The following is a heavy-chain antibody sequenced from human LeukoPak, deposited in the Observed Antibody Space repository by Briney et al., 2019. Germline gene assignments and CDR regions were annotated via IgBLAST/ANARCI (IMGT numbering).Heavy chain of an antibody. CDR1: GFTFTSSA. V-gene: IGHV1-58*02. J-gene: IGHJ6*02. CDR3: VTPSTRQYYYGMDV. Sequence: GASVKVSCKASGFTFTSSAMQWVRQARGQRLEWIGWIVVGSGNTNYAQKFQERVTITRDMSTSTAYMELSSLRSEDTAVYYCVTPSTRQYYYGMDVWGQGTTVTVSS. D-gene: IGHD1-1*01. CDR2: IVVGSGNT.